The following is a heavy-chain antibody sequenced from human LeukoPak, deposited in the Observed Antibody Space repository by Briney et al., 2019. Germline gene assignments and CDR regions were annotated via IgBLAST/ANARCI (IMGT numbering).Heavy chain of an antibody. CDR2: IKQDGSGK. Sequence: PGGSLRLSCAASGFTLNSYWMSWLRQAPGKGREWVANIKQDGSGKYSVDSVKGRFTNYRDNAKNSLYLQMNRLRPEDPAVYSCAREGQAFYYYGPQFSYYYYGMAVWGQGPTVTVSS. CDR3: AREGQAFYYYGPQFSYYYYGMAV. V-gene: IGHV3-7*01. D-gene: IGHD3-10*01. CDR1: GFTLNSYW. J-gene: IGHJ6*02.